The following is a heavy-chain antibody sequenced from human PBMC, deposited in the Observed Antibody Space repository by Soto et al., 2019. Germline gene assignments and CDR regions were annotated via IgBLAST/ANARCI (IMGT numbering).Heavy chain of an antibody. CDR3: ATSPGQWELPRGRAFDI. CDR1: GYTLTELS. CDR2: FDPEDGET. V-gene: IGHV1-24*01. Sequence: GASVKVSCKVSGYTLTELSMHWVRQAPGKGLEWMGGFDPEDGETIYAQKFQGRVTMTEDTSTDTAYMELSSLRSEDTAVYYCATSPGQWELPRGRAFDIWGQGTMVTVSS. D-gene: IGHD1-26*01. J-gene: IGHJ3*02.